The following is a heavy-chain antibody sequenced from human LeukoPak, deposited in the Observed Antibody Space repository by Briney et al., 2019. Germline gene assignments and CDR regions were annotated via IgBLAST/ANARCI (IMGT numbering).Heavy chain of an antibody. V-gene: IGHV3-23*01. D-gene: IGHD6-19*01. J-gene: IGHJ5*02. CDR2: ISGSGGST. CDR3: AKSSLSSGWFWFGP. Sequence: GGSLRLSCAASGFTFSSYAMSWVRQAPGKGLEWVSAISGSGGSTYYADSVKGRFTISRDNSKNTLFLQMNSLRVDDTAVYYCAKSSLSSGWFWFGPWGRGTQVTVSS. CDR1: GFTFSSYA.